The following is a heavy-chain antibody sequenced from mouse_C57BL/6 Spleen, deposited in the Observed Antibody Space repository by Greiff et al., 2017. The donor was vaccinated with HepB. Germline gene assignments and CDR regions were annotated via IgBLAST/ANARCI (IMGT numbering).Heavy chain of an antibody. CDR1: GYAFSSSW. Sequence: VQRVESGPELVKPGASVKISCKASGYAFSSSWMNWVKQRPGKGLEWIGRIYPGDGDTNYNGKFKGKATLTADKSSSTAYMQLSSLTSEDSAVYFCARSVYYYGSSPYYYAMDYWGQGTSVTVSS. D-gene: IGHD1-1*01. J-gene: IGHJ4*01. CDR2: IYPGDGDT. V-gene: IGHV1-82*01. CDR3: ARSVYYYGSSPYYYAMDY.